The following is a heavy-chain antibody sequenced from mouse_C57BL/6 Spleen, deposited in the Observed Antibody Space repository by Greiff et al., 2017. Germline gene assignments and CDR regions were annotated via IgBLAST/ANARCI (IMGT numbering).Heavy chain of an antibody. V-gene: IGHV1-26*01. CDR2: INPNNGGT. CDR1: GYTFTDYY. Sequence: VQLQQSGPELVKPGASVKISCKASGYTFTDYYMNWVKQSHGKSLAWIGDINPNNGGTSYNQKFKGKATMTVDKSSSTAYMELRRLTSEDSAVYYCAINWAFDYWGQGTTLTVSS. CDR3: AINWAFDY. D-gene: IGHD4-1*01. J-gene: IGHJ2*01.